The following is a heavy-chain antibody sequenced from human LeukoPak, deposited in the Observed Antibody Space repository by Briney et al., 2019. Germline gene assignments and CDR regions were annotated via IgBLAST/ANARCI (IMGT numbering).Heavy chain of an antibody. Sequence: SVKVSCKASGGTFSSYAISWVRQAPGQGLEWMGGIIPIFGTANYAQKFQGRVTITADKSTSTAYMELSSLRSEDTAVYCRARGRYCSGGSCYPEDYWGQGTLVTVSS. J-gene: IGHJ4*02. V-gene: IGHV1-69*06. CDR3: ARGRYCSGGSCYPEDY. CDR1: GGTFSSYA. CDR2: IIPIFGTA. D-gene: IGHD2-15*01.